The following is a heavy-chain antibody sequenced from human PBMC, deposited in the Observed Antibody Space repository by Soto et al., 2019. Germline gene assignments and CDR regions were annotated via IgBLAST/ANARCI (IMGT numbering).Heavy chain of an antibody. D-gene: IGHD2-2*02. CDR3: ARAQLLYPPDWFDP. V-gene: IGHV4-59*01. CDR1: GGSISSYY. Sequence: QVQLQESGPGLVKPSETLSLTCTVSGGSISSYYWSWIRQPPGKGLEWIGYIYYSGSTNYNPSLKSRVTISVDTSKNQFSLKRSSVTAADTAVYYCARAQLLYPPDWFDPWGQGTLVTVSS. J-gene: IGHJ5*02. CDR2: IYYSGST.